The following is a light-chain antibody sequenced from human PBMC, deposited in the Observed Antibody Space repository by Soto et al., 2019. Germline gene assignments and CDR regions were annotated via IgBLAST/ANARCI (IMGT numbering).Light chain of an antibody. J-gene: IGKJ1*01. Sequence: DIQMTQSPSTLSASVGDRVTITCRASQSISSWLAWYQQKPGKAPKLLIYKASSLESGVPSRFSGSGSGTEFTLTISRLQPDDFATYDCQQYNSYSRTFGQGTKVDIK. CDR2: KAS. CDR1: QSISSW. CDR3: QQYNSYSRT. V-gene: IGKV1-5*03.